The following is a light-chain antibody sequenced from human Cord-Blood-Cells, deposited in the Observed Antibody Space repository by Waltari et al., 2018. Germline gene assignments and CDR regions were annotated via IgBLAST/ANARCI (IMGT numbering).Light chain of an antibody. V-gene: IGKV1-5*03. J-gene: IGKJ1*01. CDR1: QSISSW. Sequence: DIQMTQSPSTLSASVGDRVTITCRASQSISSWLAWCQQKPGKAPTLLIYKASSLESGVPSRFSGSGSGTEFTLTISSLQPDDFATYYCQQYNSYSTFGQGTKVESK. CDR3: QQYNSYST. CDR2: KAS.